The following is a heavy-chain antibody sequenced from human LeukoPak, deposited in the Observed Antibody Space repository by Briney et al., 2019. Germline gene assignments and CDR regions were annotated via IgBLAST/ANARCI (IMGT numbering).Heavy chain of an antibody. J-gene: IGHJ4*02. D-gene: IGHD5-12*01. CDR3: ARADYSGYDGGPFDY. Sequence: PSQTLSLTCTVSGGSISSGDYYWSWIRQPPGKGLEWIGYIYYSGSTYYNPSLKSRVTISVDTSKNQFSLKLSSVTAADTAVYYCARADYSGYDGGPFDYWGQGTLVTVSS. CDR1: GGSISSGDYY. V-gene: IGHV4-30-4*01. CDR2: IYYSGST.